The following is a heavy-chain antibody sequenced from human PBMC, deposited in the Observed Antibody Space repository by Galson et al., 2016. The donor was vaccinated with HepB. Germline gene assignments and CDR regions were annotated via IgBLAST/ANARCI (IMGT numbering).Heavy chain of an antibody. CDR1: GFSLSTRGVG. J-gene: IGHJ4*02. CDR2: IYWDDDK. Sequence: PALVKPTQTLTLTCTFSGFSLSTRGVGVGWIRQPPGKALGWLALIYWDDDKRYSPSLRSRLTITKDTSRNQVVLTMTNMDPVDTATYYCANSRLVVDTTLVLAFDYWGQGTLLTVSS. CDR3: ANSRLVVDTTLVLAFDY. D-gene: IGHD3-16*01. V-gene: IGHV2-5*02.